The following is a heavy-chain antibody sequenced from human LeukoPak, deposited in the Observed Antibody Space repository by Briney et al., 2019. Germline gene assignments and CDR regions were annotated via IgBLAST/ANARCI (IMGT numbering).Heavy chain of an antibody. V-gene: IGHV3-33*01. D-gene: IGHD6-13*01. CDR3: ARDLSSSSSWRPIDY. CDR2: IWYDGSNK. J-gene: IGHJ4*02. CDR1: GFTFSSYG. Sequence: PGGSLRLSWAASGFTFSSYGMHWVRQAPGKGLEWVAVIWYDGSNKYYADSVKGRFTISRNNSKNPLYLQMNSLRAEDTAVYYCARDLSSSSSWRPIDYWGQGTLVTVSS.